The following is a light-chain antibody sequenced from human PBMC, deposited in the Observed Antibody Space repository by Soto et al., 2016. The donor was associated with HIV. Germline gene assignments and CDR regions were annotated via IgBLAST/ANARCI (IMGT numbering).Light chain of an antibody. J-gene: IGKJ4*01. CDR2: KVS. V-gene: IGKV2-30*02. Sequence: DVVMTQSPLSLPVTLGQPASISCRSSQSLVHSDGNTYLNWFQQRPGQSPRRLIYKVSNRDSGVPDRFSGSGSGTDFTLKISRVEAEDVGVYYCMQGTYWPLTFGGGTKVE. CDR3: MQGTYWPLT. CDR1: QSLVHSDGNTY.